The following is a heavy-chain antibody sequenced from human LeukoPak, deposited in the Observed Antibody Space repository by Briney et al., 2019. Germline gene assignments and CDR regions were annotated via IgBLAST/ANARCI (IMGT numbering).Heavy chain of an antibody. CDR1: GFTFSSYS. D-gene: IGHD2-2*01. V-gene: IGHV3-21*01. J-gene: IGHJ4*02. Sequence: GGSLRLSCAAFGFTFSSYSMNWVRQAPGKGLEWVSSISSSSSYIYYADSVKGRFTISRDNAKNSLYLQMNSLRAEDTAVYYCARDDIVVVPAASYFDYWGQGTLVTVSS. CDR3: ARDDIVVVPAASYFDY. CDR2: ISSSSSYI.